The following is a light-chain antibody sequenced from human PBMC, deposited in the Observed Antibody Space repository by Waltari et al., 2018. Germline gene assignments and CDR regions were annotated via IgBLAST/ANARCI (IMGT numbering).Light chain of an antibody. CDR3: SAHGGTNSYYV. V-gene: IGLV2-8*01. J-gene: IGLJ1*01. Sequence: QSALTQPPSASGSPGQSVTISCTGTSSDVGGYNFVSWYQHRPGKLPRPRIYEVNTRPSGVPDRFSGSKSGNTASLTVSGLQAEDEADYYCSAHGGTNSYYVFGTGTTVTVL. CDR2: EVN. CDR1: SSDVGGYNF.